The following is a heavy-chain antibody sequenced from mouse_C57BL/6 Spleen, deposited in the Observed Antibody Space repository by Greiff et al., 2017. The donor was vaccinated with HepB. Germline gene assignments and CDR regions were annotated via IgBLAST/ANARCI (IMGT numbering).Heavy chain of an antibody. Sequence: VKLQQSGPELVKPGASVKLSCKASGYTFTSYDIHWVKQRPGQGLEWIGWIYPRDGSTKYNEKFKGKATLTVDTSSSTAYMELHSLTSEDSAVYFCASPTVVSRFAYWGQGTLVTVSA. CDR3: ASPTVVSRFAY. D-gene: IGHD1-1*01. V-gene: IGHV1-85*01. CDR2: IYPRDGST. CDR1: GYTFTSYD. J-gene: IGHJ3*01.